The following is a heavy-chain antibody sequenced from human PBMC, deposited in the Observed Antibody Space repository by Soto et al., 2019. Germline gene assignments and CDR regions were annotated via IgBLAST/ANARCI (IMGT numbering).Heavy chain of an antibody. CDR2: IYYSGST. J-gene: IGHJ3*02. CDR3: ARQLTESGSYHDAFDI. D-gene: IGHD1-26*01. Sequence: SETLSLTCTVSGGSISSGDYYWSWIRQPPGKGLEWIGYIYYSGSTYYNPSLKSRVTISVDTSKNQFSLKLSSVTAADTAVYYCARQLTESGSYHDAFDIWGQGTMVTVSS. CDR1: GGSISSGDYY. V-gene: IGHV4-30-4*01.